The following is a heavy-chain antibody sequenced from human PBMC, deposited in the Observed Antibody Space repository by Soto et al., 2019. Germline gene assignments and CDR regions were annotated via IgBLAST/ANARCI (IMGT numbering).Heavy chain of an antibody. CDR3: ARVGSSIAVGPYDY. CDR1: GGSISSGDYY. Sequence: PSETLSLTCTVSGGSISSGDYYWSWIRQPPGKGLEWIGYIYYSGSTYYNPSLKSRVTIPVDTSKNQFSLKLSSVTAADTAVYYCARVGSSIAVGPYDYWGQGTLVTVSS. CDR2: IYYSGST. D-gene: IGHD6-6*01. V-gene: IGHV4-30-4*01. J-gene: IGHJ4*02.